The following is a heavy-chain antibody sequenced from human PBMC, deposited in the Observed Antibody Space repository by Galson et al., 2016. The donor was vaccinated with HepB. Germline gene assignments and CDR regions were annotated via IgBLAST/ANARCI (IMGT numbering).Heavy chain of an antibody. CDR3: ARDRTTGDSSAWYDALDP. D-gene: IGHD6-19*01. CDR2: INRDGSVT. J-gene: IGHJ5*02. Sequence: SLRLSCAASGFSFSTYAMHWVRQAPGKGLEWVANINRDGSVTHYVDSVEGRFTISRDNAKNSLFLQMNSLRVEDTAVYYCARDRTTGDSSAWYDALDPWGQGTLVIVSS. CDR1: GFSFSTYA. V-gene: IGHV3-7*01.